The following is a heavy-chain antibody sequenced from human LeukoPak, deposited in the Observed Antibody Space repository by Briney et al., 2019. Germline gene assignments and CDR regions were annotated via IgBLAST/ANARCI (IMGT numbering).Heavy chain of an antibody. CDR3: ARDETIAVAGTHSDY. J-gene: IGHJ4*02. Sequence: EASVKVSCKASGYTFTNYGISWVRQAPGQGLEWMGWISAYNGNTNYAQNLQGRVTMTTDTSTSTAYMELRSLRSDDTAVYYCARDETIAVAGTHSDYWGQGTLVTVSS. V-gene: IGHV1-18*01. D-gene: IGHD6-19*01. CDR1: GYTFTNYG. CDR2: ISAYNGNT.